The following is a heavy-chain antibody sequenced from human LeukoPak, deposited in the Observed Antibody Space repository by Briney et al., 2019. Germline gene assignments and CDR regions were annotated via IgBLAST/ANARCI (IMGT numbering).Heavy chain of an antibody. D-gene: IGHD6-19*01. CDR3: ITDKNSGWFGIFDS. V-gene: IGHV3-15*01. CDR2: IRRKSDGGTT. CDR1: GFTVSNTG. J-gene: IGHJ4*02. Sequence: GGSLRLSCGASGFTVSNTGMSWVRQAPGKGLEWVGRIRRKSDGGTTDYAAPVKGRFTISRGDSKNTLYLEMNSLNTEDTAVYYCITDKNSGWFGIFDSWGQGTLVTVSS.